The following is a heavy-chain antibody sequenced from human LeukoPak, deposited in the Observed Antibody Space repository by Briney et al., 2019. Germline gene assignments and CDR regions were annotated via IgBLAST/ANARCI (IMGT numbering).Heavy chain of an antibody. CDR1: GFTFSSYA. D-gene: IGHD3-22*01. V-gene: IGHV3-23*01. Sequence: QSGGSLRLSCAASGFTFSSYAMSWVRQAPGKGLEWVSGISGSGGNTYYADSVKGRFTISRDNSKNTLYLQMNSLRAEDTAVYYCAKKWDSSDSYLVYFDYWGQGTLVTVSS. J-gene: IGHJ4*02. CDR3: AKKWDSSDSYLVYFDY. CDR2: ISGSGGNT.